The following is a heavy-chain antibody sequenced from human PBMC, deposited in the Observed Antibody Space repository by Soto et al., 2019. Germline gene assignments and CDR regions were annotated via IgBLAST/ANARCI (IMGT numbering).Heavy chain of an antibody. CDR3: SRGFPYCYDSSGYLRFDP. J-gene: IGHJ5*02. CDR2: MNPNSGNT. V-gene: IGHV1-8*01. D-gene: IGHD3-22*01. Sequence: ASVKVSCKASGYTFTSYDINWVRQATGQGLEWMGWMNPNSGNTGYAQRFQGSVTMTRNTSISTAYMELSSLRSEDTAVYYCSRGFPYCYDSSGYLRFDPWGQGTLVTVSS. CDR1: GYTFTSYD.